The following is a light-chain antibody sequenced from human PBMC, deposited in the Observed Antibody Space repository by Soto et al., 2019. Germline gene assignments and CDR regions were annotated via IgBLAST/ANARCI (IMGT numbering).Light chain of an antibody. CDR2: SIS. V-gene: IGLV7-43*01. Sequence: QAVVTQEPSVTVSPGGTVTLTCASSTGAVTSNYYPSWFQQKPGQAPRALFYSISNKHSWTPARFSGSLLGGKAALTLSDVQPADEVDYYCLLYYGGVHVFGGGTKLTVL. CDR3: LLYYGGVHV. CDR1: TGAVTSNYY. J-gene: IGLJ2*01.